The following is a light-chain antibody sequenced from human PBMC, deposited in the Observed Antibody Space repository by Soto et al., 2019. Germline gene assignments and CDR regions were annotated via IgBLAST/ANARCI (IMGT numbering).Light chain of an antibody. Sequence: RLTHSAASLSASLGDRVTLTCWASQGISSNLNWYQQKTGKAPKLLIFAASSLQSGVPSRFSGSRYGPDFNLTISSLQTEDFATYYCQQSYSSPPTFGQGTKVDIK. J-gene: IGKJ1*01. CDR1: QGISSN. CDR2: AAS. CDR3: QQSYSSPPT. V-gene: IGKV1-39*01.